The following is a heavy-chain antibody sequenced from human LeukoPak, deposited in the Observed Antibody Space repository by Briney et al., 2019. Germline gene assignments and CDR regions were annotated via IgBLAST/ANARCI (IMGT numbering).Heavy chain of an antibody. D-gene: IGHD3-10*01. CDR1: GFTFSDYY. CDR2: ISSSGSTI. CDR3: ARDRARGVGKSSWFDP. V-gene: IGHV3-11*04. Sequence: GGSLRLSCAASGFTFSDYYMSWIRQAPGKGLEWVSYISSSGSTIYYADSVEGRFTISRDNAKNSLYLQMNSLRAEDTAVYYCARDRARGVGKSSWFDPWGQGTLVTVSS. J-gene: IGHJ5*02.